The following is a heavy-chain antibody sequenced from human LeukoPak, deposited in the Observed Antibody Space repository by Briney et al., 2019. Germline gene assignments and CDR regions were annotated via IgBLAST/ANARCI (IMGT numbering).Heavy chain of an antibody. V-gene: IGHV3-48*01. D-gene: IGHD6-19*01. CDR3: ARARSSGWSLPFDY. CDR1: GFTFSSYS. Sequence: GGSLRLSCAASGFTFSSYSMNWVRQAPGKGLEWVSYISSSSSTIYYADSVKGRFTISRDNAKNSLYLQMNSLRAEDTAVYYCARARSSGWSLPFDYWGQGTLVTVSS. CDR2: ISSSSSTI. J-gene: IGHJ4*02.